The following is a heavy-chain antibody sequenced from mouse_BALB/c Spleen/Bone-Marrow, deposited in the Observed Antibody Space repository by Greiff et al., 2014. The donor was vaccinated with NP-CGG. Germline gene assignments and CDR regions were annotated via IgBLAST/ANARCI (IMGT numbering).Heavy chain of an antibody. CDR3: ARHYYGSSYYFDY. CDR2: ISSGGSYT. D-gene: IGHD1-1*01. Sequence: EVNLVESGGGLVKPGGSLKLSCAASGFTFSSYAMSWVRQTPEKRLEWVATISSGGSYTYYPDSVKGRFTISRDNAKNTLYLQMSSRRSEDTAMYYCARHYYGSSYYFDYWGRGTTLTVSS. CDR1: GFTFSSYA. J-gene: IGHJ2*01. V-gene: IGHV5-9-3*01.